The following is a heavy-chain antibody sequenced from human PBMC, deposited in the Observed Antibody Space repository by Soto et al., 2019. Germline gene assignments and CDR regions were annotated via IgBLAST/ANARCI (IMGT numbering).Heavy chain of an antibody. J-gene: IGHJ4*02. Sequence: GGSLRLSCAASGFTFSSYGMHWVRQAPGKGLEWVAVIWYDGSNKYYADSVKGRFTISRDNSKNTLYLQMNSLRSDDTAVYYCARDLGYSDFDVHYWGQGTLVTVSS. D-gene: IGHD4-17*01. CDR3: ARDLGYSDFDVHY. V-gene: IGHV3-33*01. CDR2: IWYDGSNK. CDR1: GFTFSSYG.